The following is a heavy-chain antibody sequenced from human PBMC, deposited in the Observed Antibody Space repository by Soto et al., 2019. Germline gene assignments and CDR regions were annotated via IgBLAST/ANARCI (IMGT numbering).Heavy chain of an antibody. J-gene: IGHJ5*02. V-gene: IGHV3-73*02. CDR1: GFSFSDSA. D-gene: IGHD1-26*01. Sequence: EVQLVESGGGLVQPGGSLKLSCAASGFSFSDSAMHWVRQASGKGLEWVGRIGSKGQNYATTYAASVKGRFIISTDESKNMAHLQMNSLKTEDTAVYYCTKYSGSSSAPAALGQGTLVTVSS. CDR3: TKYSGSSSAPAA. CDR2: IGSKGQNYAT.